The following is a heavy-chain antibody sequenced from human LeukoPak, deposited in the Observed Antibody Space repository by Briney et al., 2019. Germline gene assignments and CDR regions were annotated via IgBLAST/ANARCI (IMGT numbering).Heavy chain of an antibody. V-gene: IGHV3-23*01. CDR1: GFTFNNYA. D-gene: IGHD3-10*01. CDR3: AKEQTSSGYFDY. CDR2: ISGNGGRT. J-gene: IGHJ4*02. Sequence: GGSLRLSCAASGFTFNNYAMSWVRQAPGKGLEWVAAISGNGGRTYYTDSVKGRFTISRDNPKNTLYLLMNSLSAEDTALYYCAKEQTSSGYFDYWGQGTLVTVSS.